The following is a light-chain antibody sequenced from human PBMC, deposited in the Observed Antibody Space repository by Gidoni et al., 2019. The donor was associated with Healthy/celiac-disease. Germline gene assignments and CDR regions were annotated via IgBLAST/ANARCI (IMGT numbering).Light chain of an antibody. CDR2: GNN. CDR1: SSNIGARYD. J-gene: IGLJ1*01. CDR3: QSYDSSLSAYV. V-gene: IGLV1-40*01. Sequence: QSVLTQPPSVSGAPGQRVTISCTGSSSNIGARYDVHWYQQLPGTAPELLIYGNNNRPSGVPDRFSGSKSGISASLAITGLQAEDEADYYCQSYDSSLSAYVFGTGTKVTVL.